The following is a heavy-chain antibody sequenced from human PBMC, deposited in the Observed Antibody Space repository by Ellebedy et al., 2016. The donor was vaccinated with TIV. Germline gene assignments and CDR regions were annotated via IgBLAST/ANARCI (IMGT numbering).Heavy chain of an antibody. CDR3: ARCPDGYNAGRHDK. CDR2: IPQDGSRI. J-gene: IGHJ4*02. V-gene: IGHV3-7*01. CDR1: GFTFXCYW. D-gene: IGHD1-14*01. Sequence: GESLKISCAASGFTFXCYWLXLLRLXPGEGXLWFAPIPQDGSRIYYVDSVKGRFTISRDTAKNSLYLQMNSLRAEDTALYYCARCPDGYNAGRHDKWGQGTLVTVSS.